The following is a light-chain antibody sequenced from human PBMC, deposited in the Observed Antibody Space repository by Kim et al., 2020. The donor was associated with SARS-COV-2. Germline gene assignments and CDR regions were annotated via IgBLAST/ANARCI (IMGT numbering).Light chain of an antibody. J-gene: IGKJ4*01. CDR3: QQHGSSPLT. V-gene: IGKV3-20*01. CDR2: DAS. Sequence: ENVLTQSPGTLSLSPGERATLSCRASQSVTSNSLAWYQRKPGQAPRLLIYDASTRATGIPDRFSGSGSGTDFTLTISRLEPEDFAVYFCQQHGSSPLTFGGWTKVDIK. CDR1: QSVTSNS.